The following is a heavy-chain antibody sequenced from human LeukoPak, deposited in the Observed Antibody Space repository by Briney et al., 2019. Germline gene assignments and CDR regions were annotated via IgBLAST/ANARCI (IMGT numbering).Heavy chain of an antibody. V-gene: IGHV4-61*02. CDR2: IYTSGST. Sequence: PSQTLSLTCTVSGGSISSGSYYWSWIRQPAGKGLEWIGRIYTSGSTNYNPSLKSRVTISVDTSKNQFSLKLSSVTAADTAVYYCARSRRSWFDPWGQGTLVTVSS. CDR1: GGSISSGSYY. J-gene: IGHJ5*02. CDR3: ARSRRSWFDP.